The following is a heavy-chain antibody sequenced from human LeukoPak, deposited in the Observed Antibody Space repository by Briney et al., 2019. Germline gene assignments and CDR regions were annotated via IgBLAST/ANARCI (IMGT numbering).Heavy chain of an antibody. CDR1: GFTVSSNY. CDR3: ASQRFYYYYYGMDV. CDR2: IYSGGST. V-gene: IGHV3-53*04. Sequence: GGSLRLSCAASGFTVSSNYMSWVRQAPGKGLEWVSVIYSGGSTYYADSVKGRFTISRHNSKNTLYLQMNSLRAEDTAVYYCASQRFYYYYYGMDVWGQGTTVTVSS. D-gene: IGHD3-3*01. J-gene: IGHJ6*02.